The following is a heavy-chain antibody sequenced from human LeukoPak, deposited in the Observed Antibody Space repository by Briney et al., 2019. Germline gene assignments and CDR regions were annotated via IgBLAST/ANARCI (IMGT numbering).Heavy chain of an antibody. CDR2: INPNSGGT. CDR1: GYTFTGYY. Sequence: ASVKVSCKASGYTFTGYYMHWVRQAPGQGLEWMGWINPNSGGTNYAQKFQGRVTMTRDTSISTAYMELSRLRSDDTAVYYRARGGVALSYYGMDVWGQGTTVTVSS. J-gene: IGHJ6*02. D-gene: IGHD2-8*01. CDR3: ARGGVALSYYGMDV. V-gene: IGHV1-2*02.